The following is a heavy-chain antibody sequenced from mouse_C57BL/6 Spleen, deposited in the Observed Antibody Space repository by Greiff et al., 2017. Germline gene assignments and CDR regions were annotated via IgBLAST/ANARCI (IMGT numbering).Heavy chain of an antibody. CDR1: GFTFSSYG. J-gene: IGHJ1*03. Sequence: EVKLMESGGDLVKPGGSLKLSCAASGFTFSSYGMSWVRQTPDKRLEWVATISSGGSYTYYPDSVKGRFTISRDNAKNTLYLQMSSLKSEDTAMYYCARHRITTVVEGYFDVWGTGTTVTVSS. V-gene: IGHV5-6*01. CDR2: ISSGGSYT. D-gene: IGHD1-1*01. CDR3: ARHRITTVVEGYFDV.